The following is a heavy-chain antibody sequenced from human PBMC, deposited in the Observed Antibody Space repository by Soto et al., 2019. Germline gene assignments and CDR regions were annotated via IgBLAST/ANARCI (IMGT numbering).Heavy chain of an antibody. CDR1: GGSVSGYY. CDR2: IYYRGTT. Sequence: SETLSLTCTVCGGSVSGYYWSWIRQPPGKGLEWIGYIYYRGTTIYSPSLDRRVTLSVDTAKDQVSLKLTSVTPADTAVYYCARHPTIARFENGLDVWGQGTMVTVS. V-gene: IGHV4-59*08. J-gene: IGHJ6*02. CDR3: ARHPTIARFENGLDV. D-gene: IGHD1-1*01.